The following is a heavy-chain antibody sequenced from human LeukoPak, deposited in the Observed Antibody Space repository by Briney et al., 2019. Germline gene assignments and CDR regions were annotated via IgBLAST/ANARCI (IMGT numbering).Heavy chain of an antibody. J-gene: IGHJ4*01. Sequence: GGSLRLSCAASGFTFSSYSINWVRQAPGRGLEWVSSISSSSGYIYYADSVKGRFTISRDNSKNTLYLQMNSLRVEDTAVYYCARELITRACLHYWGQQPWPPSPQ. CDR1: GFTFSSYS. CDR3: ARELITRACLHY. V-gene: IGHV3-21*01. D-gene: IGHD1-14*01. CDR2: ISSSSGYI.